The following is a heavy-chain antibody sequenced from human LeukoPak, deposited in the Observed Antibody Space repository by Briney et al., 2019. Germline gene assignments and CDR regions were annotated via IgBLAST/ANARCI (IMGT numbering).Heavy chain of an antibody. D-gene: IGHD2-2*01. Sequence: GASVKVSCKASGYTFTSYGISWVRQAPGQGLEWMGWISAYNGNTNYAQKLQGRVTMTTDTSTSTAYMELRSLRSDDTAVYYCARAPYIVVVPAAMGAWFDPWGQGTLVTVSS. CDR3: ARAPYIVVVPAAMGAWFDP. V-gene: IGHV1-18*01. CDR2: ISAYNGNT. CDR1: GYTFTSYG. J-gene: IGHJ5*02.